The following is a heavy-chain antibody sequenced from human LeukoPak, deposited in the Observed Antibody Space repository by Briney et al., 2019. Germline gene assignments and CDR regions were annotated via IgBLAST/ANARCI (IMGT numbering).Heavy chain of an antibody. D-gene: IGHD3-10*01. J-gene: IGHJ4*02. CDR3: ARDYGSGPSFDY. V-gene: IGHV4-34*01. CDR1: GGSFSGYY. Sequence: KASETLSLTCAVYGGSFSGYYWSWIRQPPGMGLEWIGEINHSGSTNYNPSLKSRVTISVDTSKNQFSLKLSSVTAADTAVYYCARDYGSGPSFDYWGQGTLVTVSS. CDR2: INHSGST.